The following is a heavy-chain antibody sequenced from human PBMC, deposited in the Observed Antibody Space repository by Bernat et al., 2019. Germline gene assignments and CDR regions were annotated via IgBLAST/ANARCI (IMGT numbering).Heavy chain of an antibody. Sequence: QVQLVQSGAEVKKPGASVKVSCKASGYTFTSYDINWVRQATRQGLEWMGWMNPNSGNTGYAQKFQGRVTMTRNTSISTAYMELSSLRSEDTAVYYCATSYCSGGSCYDYYFDYWGQGTLVTVFS. J-gene: IGHJ4*02. CDR3: ATSYCSGGSCYDYYFDY. CDR1: GYTFTSYD. CDR2: MNPNSGNT. V-gene: IGHV1-8*01. D-gene: IGHD2-15*01.